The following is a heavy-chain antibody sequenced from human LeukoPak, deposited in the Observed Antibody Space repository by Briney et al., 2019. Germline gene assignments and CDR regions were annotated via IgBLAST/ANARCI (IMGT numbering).Heavy chain of an antibody. V-gene: IGHV4-59*01. D-gene: IGHD3-22*01. CDR3: ARVRVSSGSHPWYFDY. CDR2: IYYSGST. CDR1: HGSLISYY. Sequence: SKTLSLPCIVTHGSLISYYWSWIRQPPGQGLDWIGYIYYSGSTDYNPSLRSPVNISVDTSKNQFSLKLSSVTAADTAVYYCARVRVSSGSHPWYFDYWGQGTLVTVSS. J-gene: IGHJ4*02.